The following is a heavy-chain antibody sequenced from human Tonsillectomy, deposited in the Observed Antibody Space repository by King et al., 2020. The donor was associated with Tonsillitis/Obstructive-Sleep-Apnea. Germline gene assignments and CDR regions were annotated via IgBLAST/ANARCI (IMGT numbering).Heavy chain of an antibody. J-gene: IGHJ6*03. CDR1: GFTFDDYA. V-gene: IGHV3-9*01. D-gene: IGHD2-2*01. CDR3: AKVGPSFCSRSSCYLDV. CDR2: ISWNSGYV. Sequence: VQLVESGGGLVQPGRSLRLSCAASGFTFDDYAMHWVRHAPGKGLEWVSGISWNSGYVAYAESVKGRFTISRDNAKNSLYLQMNSLRAEDTALYFCAKVGPSFCSRSSCYLDVWGKGTTVTVSS.